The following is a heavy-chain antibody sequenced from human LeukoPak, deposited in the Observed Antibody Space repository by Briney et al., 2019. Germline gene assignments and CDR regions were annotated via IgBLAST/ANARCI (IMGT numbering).Heavy chain of an antibody. J-gene: IGHJ4*02. CDR3: ARDSPDSYDILTGYYIGGADY. CDR2: ISSSSSTI. Sequence: GGSLRLSCAASGSTFSTYAMSWVRQTPGKGLEWVSYISSSSSTIYYADSVKGRFTISRDNAKNSLYLQMNSLRDEDTAVYYCARDSPDSYDILTGYYIGGADYWGQGTLVTVSS. V-gene: IGHV3-48*02. D-gene: IGHD3-9*01. CDR1: GSTFSTYA.